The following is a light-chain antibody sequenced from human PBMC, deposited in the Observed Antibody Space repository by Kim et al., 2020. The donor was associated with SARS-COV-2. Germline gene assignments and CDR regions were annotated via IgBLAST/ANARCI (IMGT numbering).Light chain of an antibody. J-gene: IGKJ1*01. CDR2: RAS. CDR3: QQYHSYWT. Sequence: DIQMTQSPSILSAFVGDRVTITCRASQNINIWLAWYQQKPGKAPHLLIHRASTLQSGVPLRFSGSGFGTEFTLTISSLQPDDFATYYCQQYHSYWTFGQGTKVDIK. V-gene: IGKV1-5*03. CDR1: QNINIW.